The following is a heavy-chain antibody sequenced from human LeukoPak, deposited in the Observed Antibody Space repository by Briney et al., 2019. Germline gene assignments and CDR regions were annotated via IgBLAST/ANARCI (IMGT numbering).Heavy chain of an antibody. J-gene: IGHJ4*02. Sequence: SGGSLRLSCAASGFTFSSYSMHWVRQAPGKGLEWVALISYDGSNKYYADSVKGRFTVSRDNSNNTFFLQMNSLRTEDTAMYYCARAPESYGSGWYGLYWGQGTLVTVSS. CDR2: ISYDGSNK. CDR1: GFTFSSYS. D-gene: IGHD6-19*01. V-gene: IGHV3-30-3*01. CDR3: ARAPESYGSGWYGLY.